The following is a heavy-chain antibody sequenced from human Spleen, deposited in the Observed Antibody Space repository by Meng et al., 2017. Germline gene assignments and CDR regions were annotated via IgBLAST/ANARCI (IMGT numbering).Heavy chain of an antibody. CDR1: GFTFSNYS. CDR3: ARDRQARGYFDY. V-gene: IGHV3-48*01. J-gene: IGHJ4*02. Sequence: VQLVESGGGLVQPGGSLRLSCAASGFTFSNYSMNWVRQAPGKGLEWVSSISSSSSFIYYADSVKGRFTISRDNSKNTLYLQMNSLRAEDTAVYYCARDRQARGYFDYWGQGTLVTVSS. CDR2: ISSSSSFI. D-gene: IGHD1-26*01.